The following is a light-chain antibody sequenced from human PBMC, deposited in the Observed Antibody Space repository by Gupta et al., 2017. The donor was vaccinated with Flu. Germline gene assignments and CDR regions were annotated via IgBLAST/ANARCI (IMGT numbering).Light chain of an antibody. CDR1: QSISGW. V-gene: IGKV1-5*03. CDR3: QQYNSYSEGT. Sequence: STLSASVGDRVSITCRASQSISGWLAWYQQKPGKAPKLLIYKASSLESGVPSRFSGSGSGTEFTLTISSRQPDDFATYYCQQYNSYSEGTFGQGTKLEIK. CDR2: KAS. J-gene: IGKJ2*02.